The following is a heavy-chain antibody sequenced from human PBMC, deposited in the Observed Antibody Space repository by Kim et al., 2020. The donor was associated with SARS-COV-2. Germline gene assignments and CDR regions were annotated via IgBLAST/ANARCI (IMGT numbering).Heavy chain of an antibody. D-gene: IGHD3-10*01. CDR3: ARTPSYGSGSYYRETIYYYNDYGMDV. CDR2: MYYSGST. V-gene: IGHV4-39*01. CDR1: GGSISSSSYY. Sequence: SETLSLTCTVSGGSISSSSYYWGWIRQPPGKGLEWIGSMYYSGSTYYNPSLKSRVTISVDTSKNQFSLKLSSVTAADTAVYYCARTPSYGSGSYYRETIYYYNDYGMDVWGQGTTVTVSS. J-gene: IGHJ6*02.